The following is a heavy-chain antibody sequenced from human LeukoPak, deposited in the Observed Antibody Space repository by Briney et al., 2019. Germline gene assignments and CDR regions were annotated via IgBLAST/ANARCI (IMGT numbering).Heavy chain of an antibody. J-gene: IGHJ4*02. D-gene: IGHD2-15*01. CDR2: IGGSGDST. V-gene: IGHV3-23*01. Sequence: GGSLRLSCAVSGITFNSYAMSWVRQAPGKGLEWVSAIGGSGDSTYYADFVKGRFTISRDNSKNMLYLQMTSLRAEDTALYYCAKDLAATSTTRFSYWDSWGQGTLVTVSS. CDR1: GITFNSYA. CDR3: AKDLAATSTTRFSYWDS.